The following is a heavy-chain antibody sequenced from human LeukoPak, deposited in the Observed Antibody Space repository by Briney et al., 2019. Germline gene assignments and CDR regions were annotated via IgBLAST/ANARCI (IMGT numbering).Heavy chain of an antibody. V-gene: IGHV4-61*01. Sequence: PSETLSLTCAVSGGSVSSNSYYWGWVRQSPGKGLEWIGAIYYSGSTNYNPSLKSRVTISVDTSKNQFSLKLSSVTAADTAVYYCARAEYYFDYWGQGTLVTVSS. D-gene: IGHD3-10*01. CDR2: IYYSGST. J-gene: IGHJ4*02. CDR1: GGSVSSNSYY. CDR3: ARAEYYFDY.